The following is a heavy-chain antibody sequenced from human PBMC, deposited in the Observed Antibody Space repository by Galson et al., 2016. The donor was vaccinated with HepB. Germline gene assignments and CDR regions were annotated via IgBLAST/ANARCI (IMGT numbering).Heavy chain of an antibody. D-gene: IGHD2-15*01. CDR2: TYYRSKWYN. CDR3: ARGAGGGGSNSYYYGMDL. J-gene: IGHJ6*02. V-gene: IGHV6-1*01. CDR1: GDSVSSNSAA. Sequence: CAISGDSVSSNSAAWNWIRQSPSRGLEWLGRTYYRSKWYNDYEVSVKSRITINPDTSKNQFSLHLNSVTHEDTAVYYCARGAGGGGSNSYYYGMDLWGQGTTVTVSS.